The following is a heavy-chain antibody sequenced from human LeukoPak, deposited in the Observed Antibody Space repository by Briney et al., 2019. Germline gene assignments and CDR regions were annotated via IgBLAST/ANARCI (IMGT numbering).Heavy chain of an antibody. Sequence: GGSLTLSWPASGFTFSSYDMHWVRQATGKGLDWVSAIGTAGDTYYPGSVNGRFTISRENAKNPLYLQMNSLRAGDTAVYYCARGRSYYSSPFDYWGQGTLVTVSS. J-gene: IGHJ4*02. CDR1: GFTFSSYD. D-gene: IGHD1-26*01. CDR2: IGTAGDT. CDR3: ARGRSYYSSPFDY. V-gene: IGHV3-13*01.